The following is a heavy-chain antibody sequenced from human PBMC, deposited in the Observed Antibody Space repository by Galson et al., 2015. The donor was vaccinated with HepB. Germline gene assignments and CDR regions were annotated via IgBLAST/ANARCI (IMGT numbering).Heavy chain of an antibody. CDR1: GFTFSDYY. J-gene: IGHJ5*02. Sequence: LRLSCAASGFTFSDYYMSWIRQAPGKGLEWVSYISNSGTTIYYADSVKGRFTISRDSAKNSLYLQMNSLRAEDTAVYYCARVARWIDPWGQGTLVTVSS. V-gene: IGHV3-11*01. CDR2: ISNSGTTI. CDR3: ARVARWIDP.